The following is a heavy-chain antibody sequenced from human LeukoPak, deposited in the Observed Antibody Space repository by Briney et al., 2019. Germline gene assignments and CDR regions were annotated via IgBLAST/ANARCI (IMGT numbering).Heavy chain of an antibody. J-gene: IGHJ4*02. V-gene: IGHV4-39*01. CDR1: GGSISSSSYY. D-gene: IGHD5-18*01. CDR2: IYYSGDT. Sequence: SETLSLTCTVSGGSISSSSYYWGWIRQPPGKGLEWIGSIYYSGDTYYNPSLNSRVTISVDTSNNQFSLKLSSVTAADTALYYCARLRGYTYGNPGYWGQGSLVTVSS. CDR3: ARLRGYTYGNPGY.